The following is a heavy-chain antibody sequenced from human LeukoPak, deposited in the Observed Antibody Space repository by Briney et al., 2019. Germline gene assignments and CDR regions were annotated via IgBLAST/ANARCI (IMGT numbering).Heavy chain of an antibody. CDR3: AKAGLLWFGESWMDV. V-gene: IGHV3-74*01. CDR2: INSDGSST. J-gene: IGHJ6*02. D-gene: IGHD3-10*01. Sequence: GGSLRLSCAASGLTFSSYWMHWVRQAPGKGLVWVSRINSDGSSTSYADSVKGRFTISRDNAKNSLYLQMNSPRAEDTAVYFCAKAGLLWFGESWMDVWGQGTTVTVSS. CDR1: GLTFSSYW.